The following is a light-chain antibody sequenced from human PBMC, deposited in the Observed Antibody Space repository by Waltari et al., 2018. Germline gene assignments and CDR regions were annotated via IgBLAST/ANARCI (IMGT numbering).Light chain of an antibody. J-gene: IGKJ1*01. CDR3: QQSHTTPRT. CDR2: AAS. CDR1: QSISSY. Sequence: DIQMTQSPSSLSASVGDRVTIPCRAGQSISSYLNWYQQKPWKAPRLLIYAASSLQSGVPSRFSGSGSGTDFTLTINGLQPEDVATYYCQQSHTTPRTFGQGTKVEVK. V-gene: IGKV1-39*01.